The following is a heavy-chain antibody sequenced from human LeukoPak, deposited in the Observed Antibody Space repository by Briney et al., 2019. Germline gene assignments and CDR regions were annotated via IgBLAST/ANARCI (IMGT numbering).Heavy chain of an antibody. V-gene: IGHV1-8*01. CDR3: ARSPFYGDYVPRDY. CDR1: GYTFTSYD. Sequence: GASVKVSCKASGYTFTSYDINWVRQATGQGLEWMGWMNPNSGNTGYAQKFQGRVTMTRNTSISTAYMELSSLRSEDTAVYYCARSPFYGDYVPRDYWGQGTLVTVSS. J-gene: IGHJ4*02. CDR2: MNPNSGNT. D-gene: IGHD4-17*01.